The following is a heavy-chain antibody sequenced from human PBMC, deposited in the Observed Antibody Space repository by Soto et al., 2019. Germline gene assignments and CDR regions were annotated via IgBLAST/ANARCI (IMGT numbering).Heavy chain of an antibody. D-gene: IGHD3-16*02. Sequence: ASVKVSCKASGYTFTGYYMHWVRQAPGQGLEWVGWINPNSGGTNYAQKFQGRVTMTRDTSISTAYMELSRLRSDDTAVYYCARDEIMITFGGVIAIDAYYYYYGMDVWGQGTTVTVSS. J-gene: IGHJ6*02. CDR2: INPNSGGT. V-gene: IGHV1-2*02. CDR1: GYTFTGYY. CDR3: ARDEIMITFGGVIAIDAYYYYYGMDV.